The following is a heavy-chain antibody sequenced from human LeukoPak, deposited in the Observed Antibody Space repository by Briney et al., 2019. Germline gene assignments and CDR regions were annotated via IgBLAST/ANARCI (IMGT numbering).Heavy chain of an antibody. CDR2: IIPIFGTA. J-gene: IGHJ1*01. Sequence: ASVKVSCKASGGTFSSYAISWVRQAPGQGLEWMGGIIPIFGTANYAQKFQGRVTITADKSTSTAYMELSRSRSDDTAMYYCAKGSPVAAAGTAYFHHWGQGTLVTVSS. CDR3: AKGSPVAAAGTAYFHH. V-gene: IGHV1-69*06. D-gene: IGHD6-13*01. CDR1: GGTFSSYA.